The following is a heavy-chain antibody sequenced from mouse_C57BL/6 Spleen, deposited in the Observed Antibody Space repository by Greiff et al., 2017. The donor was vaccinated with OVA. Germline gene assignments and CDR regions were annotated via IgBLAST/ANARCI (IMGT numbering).Heavy chain of an antibody. J-gene: IGHJ4*01. Sequence: EVQLQQSGPGLVKPSQSLSLTCSVTGYSITSGYYWNWIRQFPGNKLEWMGYISYDGSNNYNPSLKNRISITRDTSKNQFFLKLNSVTTEDTATYYCARDRLHYYGSSYYAMDYWGQGTSVTVSS. D-gene: IGHD1-1*01. CDR1: GYSITSGYY. CDR3: ARDRLHYYGSSYYAMDY. CDR2: ISYDGSN. V-gene: IGHV3-6*01.